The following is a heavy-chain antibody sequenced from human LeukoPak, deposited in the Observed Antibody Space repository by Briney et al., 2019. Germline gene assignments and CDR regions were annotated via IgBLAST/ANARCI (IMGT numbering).Heavy chain of an antibody. J-gene: IGHJ3*02. CDR1: GFTFSSYA. CDR3: AKDIGPWNYCSGGSCYQLGAFDI. D-gene: IGHD2-15*01. Sequence: GGSLRLSCAASGFTFSSYAMSWVRQAPGKGLEWVSAISGSGGSTYYADSVKGRFTISRDNSKNSLYLQMNSLRAEDMALYYCAKDIGPWNYCSGGSCYQLGAFDIWGQGTMVTVSS. CDR2: ISGSGGST. V-gene: IGHV3-23*01.